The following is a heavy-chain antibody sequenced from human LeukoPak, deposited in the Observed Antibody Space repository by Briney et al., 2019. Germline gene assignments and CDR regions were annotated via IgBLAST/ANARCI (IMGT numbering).Heavy chain of an antibody. CDR1: GYTFTDYY. CDR2: INPNSDDL. V-gene: IGHV1-2*02. Sequence: GASVKVSCKASGYTFTDYYMHWGRQAPGQGLEWMGWINPNSDDLNYAQKFQGRVTMTWDTSISTAYMELSRLTSDDTAVYFCARERSESYTPLSPWGQGTLVTVSS. J-gene: IGHJ5*02. D-gene: IGHD3-10*01. CDR3: ARERSESYTPLSP.